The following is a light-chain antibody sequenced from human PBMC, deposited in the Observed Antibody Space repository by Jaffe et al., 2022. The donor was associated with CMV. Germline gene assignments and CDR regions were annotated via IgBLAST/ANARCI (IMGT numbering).Light chain of an antibody. CDR1: QNIKNY. J-gene: IGKJ1*01. Sequence: DIQMPQSPSSLSASVGDTVTITCRAGQNIKNYLNWYQHKPGKAPDLLIFAASTLQSGVPSRFSGSGSGTDFTLTISNLQPEDVATYYCQQSYITPRTFGQGTKVEIK. CDR3: QQSYITPRT. V-gene: IGKV1-39*01. CDR2: AAS.